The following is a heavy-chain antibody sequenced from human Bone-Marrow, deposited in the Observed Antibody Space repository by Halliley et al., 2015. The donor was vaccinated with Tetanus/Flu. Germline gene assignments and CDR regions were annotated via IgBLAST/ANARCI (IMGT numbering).Heavy chain of an antibody. Sequence: KQDGSEIYYQDSVKGPFTISRDNARNLLYLQMNRLRVEDTAVYYCARGQFGSGPLLPYFFGLDIWGQGTTVTVSS. D-gene: IGHD3-10*01. V-gene: IGHV3-7*03. CDR3: ARGQFGSGPLLPYFFGLDI. CDR2: KQDGSEI. J-gene: IGHJ6*02.